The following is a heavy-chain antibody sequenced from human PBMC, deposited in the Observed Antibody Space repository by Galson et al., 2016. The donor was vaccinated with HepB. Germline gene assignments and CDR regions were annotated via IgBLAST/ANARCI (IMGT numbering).Heavy chain of an antibody. J-gene: IGHJ4*02. CDR1: GFKFTNYA. CDR2: ISYDGNHK. CDR3: ATGYCRSGNCPRFEF. V-gene: IGHV3-30*04. Sequence: SLRLSCAASGFKFTNYAMHWVRQAPGKGLEWVALISYDGNHKYYADSVRGRFTISRENFRNTLFLQMNNLRSEDTAVYYCATGYCRSGNCPRFEFWGQGALVPVSS. D-gene: IGHD2-15*01.